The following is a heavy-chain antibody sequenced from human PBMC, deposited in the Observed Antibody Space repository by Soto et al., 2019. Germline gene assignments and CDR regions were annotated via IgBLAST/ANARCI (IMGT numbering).Heavy chain of an antibody. CDR3: ARDRDLDY. CDR1: GGSISSGGYY. J-gene: IGHJ4*02. Sequence: PSETLSLTCTVSGGSISSGGYYWSWIRQPPGKGLEWIGYIYYTGSTNFNPSLKSRVTISVDTSKNQFSLKLSSVTAADTAVYYCARDRDLDYWGQGTLVTVSS. V-gene: IGHV4-61*08. CDR2: IYYTGST.